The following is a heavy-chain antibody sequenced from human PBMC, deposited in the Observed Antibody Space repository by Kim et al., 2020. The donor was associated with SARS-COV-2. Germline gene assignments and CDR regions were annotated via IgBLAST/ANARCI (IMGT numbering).Heavy chain of an antibody. CDR2: FFRSGST. J-gene: IGHJ4*02. CDR1: GAPISSYY. V-gene: IGHV4-59*13. CDR3: ASWDYSDNAGLVH. Sequence: SETLSLTCTVSGAPISSYYWVWVRQPPGKGLEWMATFFRSGSTSSNPSLKSRVTISADTSNHQFSLQLSLVTAADTAVYYCASWDYSDNAGLVHWGQGTLVTVSS. D-gene: IGHD4-4*01.